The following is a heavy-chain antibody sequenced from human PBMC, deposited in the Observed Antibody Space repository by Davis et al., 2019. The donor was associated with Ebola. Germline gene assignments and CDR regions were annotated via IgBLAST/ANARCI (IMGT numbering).Heavy chain of an antibody. V-gene: IGHV4-59*01. J-gene: IGHJ4*02. CDR1: GGSISSYY. CDR3: ARDEEGTTMWVY. CDR2: IYHSGGT. Sequence: GSLRLSCTVSGGSISSYYWSCIRQPPGKGLEWIGYIYHSGGTNYNPSLKSRVTMSLDTSKNQFSLHLNSVTAADTAVYYCARDEEGTTMWVYWGQGTLVTVSS. D-gene: IGHD1-7*01.